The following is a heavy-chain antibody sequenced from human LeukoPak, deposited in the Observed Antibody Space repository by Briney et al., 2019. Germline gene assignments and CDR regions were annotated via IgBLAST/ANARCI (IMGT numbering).Heavy chain of an antibody. D-gene: IGHD1-1*01. CDR1: GFTFSSYS. J-gene: IGHJ4*02. V-gene: IGHV3-23*01. CDR2: ISGGGSST. CDR3: AKGGATTTRYEYFDY. Sequence: GGSLRLSCAASGFTFSSYSMYWLRQAPGKGLEWISVISGGGSSTYYADSVRGRSPISRDNSKNTLFLQMNSLRAEDTAVYYCAKGGATTTRYEYFDYWGQGILVTVSS.